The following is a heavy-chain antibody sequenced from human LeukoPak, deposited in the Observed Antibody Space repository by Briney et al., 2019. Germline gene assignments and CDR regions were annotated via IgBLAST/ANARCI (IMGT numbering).Heavy chain of an antibody. CDR1: GYSISSGYY. V-gene: IGHV4-38-2*02. J-gene: IGHJ4*02. CDR3: ARGRYSYGYYAANFDY. CDR2: IYHSGST. Sequence: SETLSLTCTVSGYSISSGYYWGWIRQPPGKGLEWIGSIYHSGSTYYNPSLKSRVTISVDTSKNQFSLKLSSVTAADTAVYYCARGRYSYGYYAANFDYWGQGTLVTVSS. D-gene: IGHD5-18*01.